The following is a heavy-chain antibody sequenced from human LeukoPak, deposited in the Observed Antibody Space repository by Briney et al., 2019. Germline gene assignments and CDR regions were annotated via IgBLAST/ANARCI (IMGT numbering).Heavy chain of an antibody. V-gene: IGHV3-21*01. CDR2: ISSSSSYI. Sequence: GGSLRLSCAASGFTFSSYSMNWVRQAPGKGLAWVSSISSSSSYIYYADSVKGRFTISRDNSKNTLYLQMNSLRAEDTAVYYCARDRGSGYVKYFDYWGQGTLVTVSS. J-gene: IGHJ4*02. CDR3: ARDRGSGYVKYFDY. CDR1: GFTFSSYS. D-gene: IGHD5-12*01.